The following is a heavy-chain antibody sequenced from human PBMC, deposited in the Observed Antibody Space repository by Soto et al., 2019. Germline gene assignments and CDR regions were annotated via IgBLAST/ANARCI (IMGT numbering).Heavy chain of an antibody. CDR1: GGSISSGDYY. J-gene: IGHJ3*02. V-gene: IGHV4-30-4*01. CDR3: AREIVEAYCGGDCPTGAFDI. CDR2: IYYSGST. Sequence: SETLSLTCAVSGGSISSGDYYWSWIRQPPGKGLEWIGYIYYSGSTYYNPSLKSRVTISVDTSKNQFSLKLSSVTAADTAVYYCAREIVEAYCGGDCPTGAFDIWGQGTLVTVSS. D-gene: IGHD2-21*02.